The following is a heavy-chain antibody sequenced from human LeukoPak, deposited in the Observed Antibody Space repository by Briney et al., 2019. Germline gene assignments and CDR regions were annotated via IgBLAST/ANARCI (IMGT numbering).Heavy chain of an antibody. J-gene: IGHJ4*02. V-gene: IGHV3-30-3*01. CDR3: ARDPQTGPPDYFDY. Sequence: GGSLRLSCAASGFTFSSYPMHWVRQAPGKGLEWVAVIGYDGVNKYYEDSVKGRFSISRDDSKNTLYLQMDSLRAEDTAVYYCARDPQTGPPDYFDYWGQGTLVTVSS. D-gene: IGHD3-10*01. CDR1: GFTFSSYP. CDR2: IGYDGVNK.